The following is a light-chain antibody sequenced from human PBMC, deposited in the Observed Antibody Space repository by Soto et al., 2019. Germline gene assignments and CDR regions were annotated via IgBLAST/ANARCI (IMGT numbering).Light chain of an antibody. V-gene: IGKV3-20*01. Sequence: EIVLTQSPGTLSLSPGERAPLSCRASPSVSRSHLAWYQQKPGQAPRLLIYGASSRATGIADRFSGSGSGTDFTLTISRLEPEDFAVYYCQQYGNSPPYSFGQGTKLEIK. CDR1: PSVSRSH. J-gene: IGKJ2*03. CDR2: GAS. CDR3: QQYGNSPPYS.